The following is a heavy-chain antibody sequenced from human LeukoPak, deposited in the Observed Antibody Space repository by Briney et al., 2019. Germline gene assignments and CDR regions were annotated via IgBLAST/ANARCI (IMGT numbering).Heavy chain of an antibody. CDR3: ARDYDILNDWYFDL. CDR2: IYYSGST. CDR1: GGSISSYY. Sequence: SGTLSLTCTVSGGSISSYYWSWIRQPPGKGLEWIGYIYYSGSTNYNPSLKSRVTISVDTSKNQFSLKLSSVTAADTAVYYCARDYDILNDWYFDLWGRGTLVTVSS. V-gene: IGHV4-59*01. J-gene: IGHJ2*01. D-gene: IGHD3-9*01.